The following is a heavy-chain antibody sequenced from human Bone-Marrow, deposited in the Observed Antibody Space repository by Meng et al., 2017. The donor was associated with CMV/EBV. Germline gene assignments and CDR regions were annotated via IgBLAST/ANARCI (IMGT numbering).Heavy chain of an antibody. CDR3: AREVYCSSTSCYKYYYYYGMDV. Sequence: GGSLRLPGEPLGFTFSGYSMNWVRQAPGKGLEWVSSISSSSSYIYYADSVKGRFTISRDNAKNSLYLHMNSLRAEDTAVYYCAREVYCSSTSCYKYYYYYGMDVWGQGATVTVSS. CDR2: ISSSSSYI. D-gene: IGHD2-2*02. V-gene: IGHV3-21*01. CDR1: GFTFSGYS. J-gene: IGHJ6*02.